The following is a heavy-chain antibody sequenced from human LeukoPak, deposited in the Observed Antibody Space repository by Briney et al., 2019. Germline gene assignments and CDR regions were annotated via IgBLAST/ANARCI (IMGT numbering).Heavy chain of an antibody. D-gene: IGHD3-16*02. CDR2: ISGSGDST. V-gene: IGHV3-23*01. CDR1: GFTFSTYA. CDR3: AKGPRMRDIAFGGVIAYFDY. Sequence: PGGSLRLSCAASGFTFSTYAMSWVRQAPGKGLEWVSAISGSGDSTYYADSVKGRFTISRDDSKNTLYLQMNSLRAEDTAVYYFAKGPRMRDIAFGGVIAYFDYWGQGTLVTVSS. J-gene: IGHJ4*02.